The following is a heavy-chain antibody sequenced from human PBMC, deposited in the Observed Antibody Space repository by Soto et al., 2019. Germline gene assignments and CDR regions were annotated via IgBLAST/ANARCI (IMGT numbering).Heavy chain of an antibody. CDR3: ASGAIFGVVPLDY. V-gene: IGHV4-30-2*01. D-gene: IGHD3-3*01. J-gene: IGHJ4*02. CDR1: GGSISSGGYS. Sequence: QLQLQESGSGLVKPSQTLSLTCAVSGGSISSGGYSWSWIRQPPGKGLEWIGYIYHSGSTYYNPSLKSRGTISVNRSKNQLSLKLSSVNAADTAVYSCASGAIFGVVPLDYWGQGTLVTVSS. CDR2: IYHSGST.